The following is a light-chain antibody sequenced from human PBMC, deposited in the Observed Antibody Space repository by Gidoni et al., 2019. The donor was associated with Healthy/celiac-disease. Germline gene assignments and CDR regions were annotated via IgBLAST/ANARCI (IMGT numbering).Light chain of an antibody. CDR3: AAWDDSLNGLV. J-gene: IGLJ1*01. CDR2: SNN. V-gene: IGLV1-44*01. Sequence: QSVLTQPPSASGDPGQRVTISCSGSSSNIGSNTVNWYQQLPGTAPKLLIYSNNQRPSGVPDRFSCSKSGTSASLAISVLQSEDEADYYCAAWDDSLNGLVFGTGTKVTVL. CDR1: SSNIGSNT.